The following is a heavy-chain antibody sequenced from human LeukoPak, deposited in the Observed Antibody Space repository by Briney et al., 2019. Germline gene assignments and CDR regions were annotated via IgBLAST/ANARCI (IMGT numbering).Heavy chain of an antibody. CDR1: GGSISSGSYY. D-gene: IGHD3-3*01. J-gene: IGHJ4*02. V-gene: IGHV4-61*02. CDR2: IYTSGST. Sequence: ASETLSLTCTVSGGSISSGSYYWSWIRQPAGKGLEWIGRIYTSGSTNYNPSLKSRVTISVDTSKNQFSLKLSSVTAADTAVYYCASGPNTDDFWSGYYNDYWGQGTLVTVSS. CDR3: ASGPNTDDFWSGYYNDY.